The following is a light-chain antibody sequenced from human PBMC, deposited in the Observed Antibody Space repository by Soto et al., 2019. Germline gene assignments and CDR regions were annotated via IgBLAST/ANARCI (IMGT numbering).Light chain of an antibody. CDR3: QQYGSSPLT. Sequence: EIVLTQSPGTLSLSPGERATLSCRASQTVSSGYLAWYQQRPGQAPRLLISGASRRAAGIPDKFSGSGSGRDFTLIISRLEPEDVAVYFCQQYGSSPLTFGGGTKVDSK. J-gene: IGKJ4*01. V-gene: IGKV3-20*01. CDR2: GAS. CDR1: QTVSSGY.